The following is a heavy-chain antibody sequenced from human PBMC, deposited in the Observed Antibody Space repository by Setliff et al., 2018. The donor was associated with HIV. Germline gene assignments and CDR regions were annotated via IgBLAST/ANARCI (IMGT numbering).Heavy chain of an antibody. J-gene: IGHJ5*02. D-gene: IGHD2-2*02. V-gene: IGHV1-46*01. CDR1: GYSFTSYS. Sequence: ASVKVSCKASGYSFTSYSMHWVRQTPGQGLEWMGVINPRSGFRIYVQKIKGRVTMTWDTSTTTIYMELRGLTSDDTAVYYCARESFYCSSTSCYTWAIGRNWNYLPAWGQGTLVTVSS. CDR3: ARESFYCSSTSCYTWAIGRNWNYLPA. CDR2: INPRSGFR.